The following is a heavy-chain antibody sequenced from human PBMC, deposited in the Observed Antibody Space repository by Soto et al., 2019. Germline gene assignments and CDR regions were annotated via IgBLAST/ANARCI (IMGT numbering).Heavy chain of an antibody. Sequence: QVQLVQSGAEVKKPGASVKVSCKASGYTFTGYYMHWVRQAPGEGLEWMGWINPNSGGTHYAQKFQGWVTMTRDTSISTAYMELSRLRSDDTAVYYCASEPEPLDRGYYGIDVWGEGSTVAVSS. D-gene: IGHD6-6*01. J-gene: IGHJ6*02. CDR1: GYTFTGYY. CDR3: ASEPEPLDRGYYGIDV. CDR2: INPNSGGT. V-gene: IGHV1-2*04.